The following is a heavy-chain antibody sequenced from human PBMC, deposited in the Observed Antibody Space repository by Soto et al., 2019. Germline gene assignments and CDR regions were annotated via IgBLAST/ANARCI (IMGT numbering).Heavy chain of an antibody. CDR1: GYSFTSYW. J-gene: IGHJ3*02. V-gene: IGHV5-51*07. CDR2: IYPGDSDT. Sequence: ISCKGSGYSFTSYWIGWVHQMPGKGLEWMGIIYPGDSDTRYSPSFQGQVTISADKSISTAYLQWSSLKASDTAMYYCARREDCSSTSCYYDAFDIWGQGTMVTVSS. CDR3: ARREDCSSTSCYYDAFDI. D-gene: IGHD2-2*01.